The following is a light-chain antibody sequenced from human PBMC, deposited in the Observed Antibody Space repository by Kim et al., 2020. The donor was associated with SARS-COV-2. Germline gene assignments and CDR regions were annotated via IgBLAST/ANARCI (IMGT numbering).Light chain of an antibody. V-gene: IGKV3-15*01. Sequence: SPGERATLPCRASQSVSSNLAWYQQKPGQAPRLLIYGASTRATGIPARFSGSGSGTEFTLTISSLQSEDFAVYYCQKYNNWPPLTFGGGTKVDIK. CDR3: QKYNNWPPLT. CDR2: GAS. CDR1: QSVSSN. J-gene: IGKJ4*01.